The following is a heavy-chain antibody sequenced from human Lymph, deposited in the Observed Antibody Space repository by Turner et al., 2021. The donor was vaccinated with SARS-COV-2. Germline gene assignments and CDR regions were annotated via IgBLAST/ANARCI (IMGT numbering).Heavy chain of an antibody. V-gene: IGHV3-43*02. CDR3: AKEGLSGRRLQFVPYFAY. CDR2: ISGDGGST. CDR1: GFTFDDYA. J-gene: IGHJ4*02. Sequence: EVQLVESGGGVVQPGGSLRLSCAASGFTFDDYAMHWGRQATGKGLEWVSLISGDGGSTYYADSVKGRFTISRDDSKNSLYLQINSLRTEDTALYYCAKEGLSGRRLQFVPYFAYWGQGTLVSVSS. D-gene: IGHD5-12*01.